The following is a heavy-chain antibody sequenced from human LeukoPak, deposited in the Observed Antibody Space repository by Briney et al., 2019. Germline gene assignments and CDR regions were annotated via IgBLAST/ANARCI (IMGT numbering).Heavy chain of an antibody. CDR3: ANYVSGTMRDY. D-gene: IGHD3-16*01. CDR2: IDYRERT. J-gene: IGHJ4*02. CDR1: GGSITTSGHY. V-gene: IGHV4-39*01. Sequence: SQTLSLTCTVSGGSITTSGHYWGWIRQPPGKGLEWIGSIDYRERTTYNPSLKSRVTISADTSRNQFSLKLSSVTATDTAVYYCANYVSGTMRDYWGQGTLVTVSS.